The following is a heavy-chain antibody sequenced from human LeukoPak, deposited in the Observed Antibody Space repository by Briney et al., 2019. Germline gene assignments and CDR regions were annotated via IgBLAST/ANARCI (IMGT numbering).Heavy chain of an antibody. CDR3: ARHLKIRSIAAVGY. J-gene: IGHJ4*02. D-gene: IGHD6-13*01. Sequence: SETLSLTCTVSGGSISSSSNYWGWIRHPPGKGLGWIGSIFYSGNTYYNSSLKSRVTISVDTSKNQFSLKLSSVTAADTAVYYCARHLKIRSIAAVGYWGQGILVTVSS. CDR1: GGSISSSSNY. CDR2: IFYSGNT. V-gene: IGHV4-39*01.